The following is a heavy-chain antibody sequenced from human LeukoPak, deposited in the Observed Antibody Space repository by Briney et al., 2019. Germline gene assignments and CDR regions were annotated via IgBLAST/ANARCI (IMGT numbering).Heavy chain of an antibody. CDR3: ARIRPYGSGSYTLDL. V-gene: IGHV2-70*01. CDR2: IDWDDDK. J-gene: IGHJ5*02. Sequence: SGPTLVNPTQTLTLTCTFSGFSLSPSGMCVSWIRQPPGKDLEWLTLIDWDDDKYYNTSLKTRLTISKDTSKHQVVLTMTNMDPVDRAAYYCARIRPYGSGSYTLDLWGGGTLVTVPS. CDR1: GFSLSPSGMC. D-gene: IGHD3-10*01.